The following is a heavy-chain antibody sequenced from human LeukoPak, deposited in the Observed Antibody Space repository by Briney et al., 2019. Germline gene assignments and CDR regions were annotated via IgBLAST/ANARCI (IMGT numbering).Heavy chain of an antibody. V-gene: IGHV3-48*03. J-gene: IGHJ6*04. D-gene: IGHD5-12*01. CDR2: ISSSGSTK. CDR3: ARKDYGGYAYYYYGLDV. Sequence: QTGGSLRLSCAASGFTFSSYEMNWVRQAPGKRLEWVSYISSSGSTKYYADSVKGRFTISRDNAKNSLYLQMNSLRAEDTAVYYCARKDYGGYAYYYYGLDVWGKGTTVTVSS. CDR1: GFTFSSYE.